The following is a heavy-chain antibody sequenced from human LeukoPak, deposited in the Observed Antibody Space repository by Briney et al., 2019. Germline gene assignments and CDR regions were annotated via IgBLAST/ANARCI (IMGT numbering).Heavy chain of an antibody. Sequence: ASVKVSCKASGYTFSTYGLNWVRQAPGHGLEWLGWISPYNGDTNYAQSLQGRVTMTRDTSTSTASMELRSLRSDDTAVYYCARVLRYSSSSGDAFDIWGQGTMVTASS. CDR1: GYTFSTYG. V-gene: IGHV1-18*01. J-gene: IGHJ3*02. CDR3: ARVLRYSSSSGDAFDI. D-gene: IGHD6-6*01. CDR2: ISPYNGDT.